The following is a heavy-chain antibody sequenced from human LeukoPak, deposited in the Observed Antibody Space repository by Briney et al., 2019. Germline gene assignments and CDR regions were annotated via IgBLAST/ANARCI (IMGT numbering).Heavy chain of an antibody. D-gene: IGHD3-22*01. J-gene: IGHJ4*02. CDR3: ARGSGYSRFGY. CDR1: GFSLTTTGMR. V-gene: IGHV2-70*04. CDR2: IDWDDDK. Sequence: SGPALVKPTQTLTLTCTFSGFSLTTTGMRVMWIRQPPGKALEWLARIDWDDDKFYSASLKTRLTISKDTYKNQVVLTMTNMDPVDTATYYCARGSGYSRFGYWGQGTLVTVSS.